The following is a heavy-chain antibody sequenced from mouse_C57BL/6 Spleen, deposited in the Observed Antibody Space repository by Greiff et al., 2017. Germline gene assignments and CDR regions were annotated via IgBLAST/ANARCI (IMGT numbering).Heavy chain of an antibody. CDR3: ARGEYAMDY. V-gene: IGHV14-3*01. CDR1: GFNIKNTY. CDR2: IDPEHGNT. D-gene: IGHD2-13*01. Sequence: EVQLQQSVAELVRPGASVKLSCTASGFNIKNTYMHWVKQRPDQGLEWIGRIDPEHGNTKYAPPFQGKATITADPSSNTVFLQLSCLTSEDTASDYCARGEYAMDYWGQGTSVTVSS. J-gene: IGHJ4*01.